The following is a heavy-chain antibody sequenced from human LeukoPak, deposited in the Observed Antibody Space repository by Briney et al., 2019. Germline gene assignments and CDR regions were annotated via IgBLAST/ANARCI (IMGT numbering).Heavy chain of an antibody. D-gene: IGHD2-2*01. J-gene: IGHJ4*02. Sequence: ASVKVSCKASGYTFTSYGISWVRQAPGQGLEWMGWISAYNGNTNYAQKLQGRVTMTTDTSTSTAYMELRSLRSDDTAVYYCARGGSSNIVVVPAAHTYDYWGQGTLVTVSS. CDR3: ARGGSSNIVVVPAAHTYDY. CDR2: ISAYNGNT. CDR1: GYTFTSYG. V-gene: IGHV1-18*04.